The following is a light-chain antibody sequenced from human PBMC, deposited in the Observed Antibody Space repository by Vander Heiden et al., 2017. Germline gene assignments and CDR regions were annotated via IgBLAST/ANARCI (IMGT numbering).Light chain of an antibody. CDR1: QSVGSSY. V-gene: IGKV3-20*01. J-gene: IGKJ2*01. CDR3: QQYGSSYT. Sequence: EIVLTPSPGTPSLSPGERATLSCRAGQSVGSSYLAWYQQKPGQAPRLLIYGASSRATGIPDRFSGSGSGTDFTLTISRLEPEDFAVYYCQQYGSSYTFGQGTKLEIK. CDR2: GAS.